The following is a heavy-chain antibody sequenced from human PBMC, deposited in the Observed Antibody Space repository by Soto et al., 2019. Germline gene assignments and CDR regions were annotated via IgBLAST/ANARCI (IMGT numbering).Heavy chain of an antibody. J-gene: IGHJ6*02. CDR1: GGSVSSGSFY. CDR3: AASAPPATNYYYAMDV. Sequence: KPSETLSLTCTVSGGSVSSGSFYWSWIRRPPGKGLEWIGYFYDSGSTNYNPSLMSRVTRSVDTSKNQFSLKLSSVTAADTAVYYCAASAPPATNYYYAMDVWGQWTTVTVSS. D-gene: IGHD5-12*01. CDR2: FYDSGST. V-gene: IGHV4-61*01.